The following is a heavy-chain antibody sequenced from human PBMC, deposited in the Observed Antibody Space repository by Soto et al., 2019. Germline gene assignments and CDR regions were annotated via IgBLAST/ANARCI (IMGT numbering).Heavy chain of an antibody. V-gene: IGHV4-39*01. CDR3: AGQYYDFWSGYYTRLEYYYYYMDV. CDR2: IYYSGST. CDR1: GGSISSSSYY. D-gene: IGHD3-3*01. Sequence: SETLSLTCTVSGGSISSSSYYWGWIRQPPGKGLEWIGSIYYSGSTYYNPSLKSRVTISVDTSKNQFSLKLSSVTAADTAVYYCAGQYYDFWSGYYTRLEYYYYYMDVWGKGTTVTVS. J-gene: IGHJ6*03.